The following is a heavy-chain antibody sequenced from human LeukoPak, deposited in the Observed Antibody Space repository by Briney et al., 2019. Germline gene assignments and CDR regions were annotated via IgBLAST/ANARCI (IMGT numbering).Heavy chain of an antibody. Sequence: SETLSLTCTVSGGSISSSSYYWGRIRQPPGKGLEWIGRIYYSGSTYYNPSLKSRVTISVDTSKNQFSLKLSSVTAADTAVYYCARPRIAAAGRGGYYFDYWGQGTLVTVSS. D-gene: IGHD6-13*01. CDR3: ARPRIAAAGRGGYYFDY. CDR2: IYYSGST. V-gene: IGHV4-39*01. J-gene: IGHJ4*02. CDR1: GGSISSSSYY.